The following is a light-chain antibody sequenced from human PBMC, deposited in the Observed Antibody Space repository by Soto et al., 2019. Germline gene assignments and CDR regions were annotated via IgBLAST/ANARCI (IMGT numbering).Light chain of an antibody. Sequence: QSARAQPASVSGSPGQSITIACTGTSRDVGSYNLVSWYQQRPGEAPKLIISEVRNRPSGTSYRFTGSKSGNTASLTISGLQAEDEADYYCSSYTTSSTLVFGGGTKVTVL. CDR1: SRDVGSYNL. J-gene: IGLJ3*02. CDR2: EVR. V-gene: IGLV2-14*01. CDR3: SSYTTSSTLV.